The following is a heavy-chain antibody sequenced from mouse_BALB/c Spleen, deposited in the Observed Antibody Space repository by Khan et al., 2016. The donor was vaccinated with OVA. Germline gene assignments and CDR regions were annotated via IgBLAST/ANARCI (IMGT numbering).Heavy chain of an antibody. Sequence: QVQLKQSGPELKKPGETVKISCRASGYTFTNYGMNWVKQAPGQGLKWMGWINTYIGEPTYADDFKGRFAFSLEASASTAYLQINNLKNEDTAKYFCARSNGNYWFAYWGQGTLVTVSA. CDR1: GYTFTNYG. V-gene: IGHV9-3-1*01. D-gene: IGHD2-1*01. J-gene: IGHJ3*01. CDR3: ARSNGNYWFAY. CDR2: INTYIGEP.